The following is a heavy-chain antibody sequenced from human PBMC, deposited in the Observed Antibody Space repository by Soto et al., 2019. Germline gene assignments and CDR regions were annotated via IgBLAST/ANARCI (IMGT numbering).Heavy chain of an antibody. CDR3: ARFRGSYGMDV. CDR1: GGTFSSYT. CDR2: IIPILGVP. D-gene: IGHD3-10*01. V-gene: IGHV1-69*02. Sequence: QVQLVQSGAEVKKPGSSVKVSCKASGGTFSSYTISWVRQAPGQGLEWMGRIIPILGVPNHAQKFQGRVTITADKSTSTAYMELSSLRSEDTAVYYCARFRGSYGMDVWGQGPTVTVSS. J-gene: IGHJ6*02.